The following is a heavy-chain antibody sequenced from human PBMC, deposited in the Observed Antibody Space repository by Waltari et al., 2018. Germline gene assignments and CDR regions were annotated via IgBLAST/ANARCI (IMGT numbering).Heavy chain of an antibody. D-gene: IGHD1-1*01. CDR1: GFTFSSYG. V-gene: IGHV3-30*02. J-gene: IGHJ4*02. CDR2: IRYDGSNK. CDR3: AKDERDDWNLDY. Sequence: QVQLVESGGGVVQPGGSLRLSCAASGFTFSSYGMHWVRQAPGKGLEWVAFIRYDGSNKYYADSVKGRFTISRYNSKNTLYLQMNSLRAEDTAVYYWAKDERDDWNLDYWGQGTLVTVSS.